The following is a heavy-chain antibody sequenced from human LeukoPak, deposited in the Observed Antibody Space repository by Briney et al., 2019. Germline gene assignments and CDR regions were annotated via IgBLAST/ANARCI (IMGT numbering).Heavy chain of an antibody. Sequence: PGRSLRLSCAASGFTFSSYGMHWVRQAPGKGLEWVAVIRYDGSNKYYADSVKGRFTISRDNSKNTLYLQMNSLRAEDTAVYYCARDMGIAAAGIRAWGQGTLVTVSS. CDR2: IRYDGSNK. D-gene: IGHD6-13*01. CDR3: ARDMGIAAAGIRA. CDR1: GFTFSSYG. J-gene: IGHJ5*02. V-gene: IGHV3-33*01.